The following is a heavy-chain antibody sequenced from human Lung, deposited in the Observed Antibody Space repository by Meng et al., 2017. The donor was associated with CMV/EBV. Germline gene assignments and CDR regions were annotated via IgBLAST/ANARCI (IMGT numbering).Heavy chain of an antibody. CDR3: AREGNYDANSGSFEY. D-gene: IGHD4-23*01. Sequence: GESLKISCAASEFTFSKYAMHWVRQAPGKGLEWVAVISYDGGSIYYTDSIRGRFTISRDNSKNTLYLHMSSLRPEDTAVYFCAREGNYDANSGSFEYWGQGTLVTFSS. CDR1: EFTFSKYA. CDR2: ISYDGGSI. J-gene: IGHJ4*02. V-gene: IGHV3-30-3*01.